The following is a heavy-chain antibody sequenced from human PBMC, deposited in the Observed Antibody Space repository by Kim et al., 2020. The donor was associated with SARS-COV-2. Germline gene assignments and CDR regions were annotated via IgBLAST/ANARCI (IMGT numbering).Heavy chain of an antibody. D-gene: IGHD3-3*01. Sequence: QKFQERVTITRDMSTSTAYMELSSLRSEDTAVYYCAADCTIYFGVDAFDIWGQGTMVTVSS. V-gene: IGHV1-58*01. J-gene: IGHJ3*02. CDR3: AADCTIYFGVDAFDI.